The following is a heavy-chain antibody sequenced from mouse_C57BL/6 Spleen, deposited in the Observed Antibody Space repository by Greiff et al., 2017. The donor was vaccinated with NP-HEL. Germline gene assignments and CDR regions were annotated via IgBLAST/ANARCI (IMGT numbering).Heavy chain of an antibody. J-gene: IGHJ2*01. V-gene: IGHV5-17*01. CDR1: GFTFSDYG. Sequence: EVKLMESGGGLVKPGGSLKLSCAASGFTFSDYGMHWVRQAPEKGLEWVAYISSGSSTIYYADTVKGRFTISRDNAKNTLFLQMTSLRSEDTAMYYCARHDYDGFYFDYWGQGTTLTVSS. CDR3: ARHDYDGFYFDY. D-gene: IGHD2-4*01. CDR2: ISSGSSTI.